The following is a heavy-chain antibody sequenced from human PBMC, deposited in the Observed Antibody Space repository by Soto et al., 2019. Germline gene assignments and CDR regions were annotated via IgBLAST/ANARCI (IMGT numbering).Heavy chain of an antibody. D-gene: IGHD3-3*01. J-gene: IGHJ6*02. CDR1: GGSISSSSYY. Sequence: SETLSLTCTVSGGSISSSSYYWGWIRQPPGKGLEWIGSIYYSGSTYYNPSLKSRVTISVDTSKNQFSLKLSSVTAADTAVYYCARHRGFLEWLLGESYYYYGMDVWGQGTTVTVSS. CDR3: ARHRGFLEWLLGESYYYYGMDV. V-gene: IGHV4-39*01. CDR2: IYYSGST.